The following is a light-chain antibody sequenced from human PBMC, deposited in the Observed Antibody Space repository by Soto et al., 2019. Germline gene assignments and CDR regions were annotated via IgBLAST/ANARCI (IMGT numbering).Light chain of an antibody. V-gene: IGLV2-14*01. Sequence: QSVLTQPASVSGSPGQSITISCTGTSNDVGAYDYVSWYQQHPGKAPRLLIYEVFNRPSGISDRFSGSKSANTASLTISGLQAEDEADYYCSSYTASSARVFGAGTKVTVL. J-gene: IGLJ1*01. CDR2: EVF. CDR3: SSYTASSARV. CDR1: SNDVGAYDY.